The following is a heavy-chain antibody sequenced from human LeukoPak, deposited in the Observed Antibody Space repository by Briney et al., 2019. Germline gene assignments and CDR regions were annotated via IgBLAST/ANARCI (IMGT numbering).Heavy chain of an antibody. CDR2: IRYDGSNK. J-gene: IGHJ6*03. V-gene: IGHV3-30*02. CDR3: AKSSGGFGELNLVRYHYMDV. Sequence: GGSLRLSCAASGFTFSSHGMHWVHQAPGKGLEWVAFIRYDGSNKKYADSVKGRFTISRDNSKNTLYLQMNSLRAEDTAVFYCAKSSGGFGELNLVRYHYMDVWGKGTTVTISS. D-gene: IGHD3-10*01. CDR1: GFTFSSHG.